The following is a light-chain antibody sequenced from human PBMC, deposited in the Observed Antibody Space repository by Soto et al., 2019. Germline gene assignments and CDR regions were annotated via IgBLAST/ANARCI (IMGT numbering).Light chain of an antibody. CDR2: GAS. V-gene: IGKV3-15*01. CDR3: QQYNNWHPPP. Sequence: EVLLTQYPATLSVSPGERATLSCGASQSVSSKLAWYQQKPGQAPRLLIYGASTRATGIPARFSGSGSGTEFTLTISSLKSEDFAVYYCQQYNNWHPPPFGQGTRLEIK. J-gene: IGKJ5*01. CDR1: QSVSSK.